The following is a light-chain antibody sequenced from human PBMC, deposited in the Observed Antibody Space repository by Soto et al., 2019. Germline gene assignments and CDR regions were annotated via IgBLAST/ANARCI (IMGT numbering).Light chain of an antibody. J-gene: IGLJ1*01. CDR2: GNS. V-gene: IGLV1-40*01. Sequence: SCLTPPPSVSAAPGQRVPISFTGSSSNIGPGYDVHWYQQLPGTAPKLLIYGNSNRPSGVPDRFSGSKSGTSASLAITGLQAEDEADYYCQSYDSSLSGSYVFGTGTKVTV. CDR1: SSNIGPGYD. CDR3: QSYDSSLSGSYV.